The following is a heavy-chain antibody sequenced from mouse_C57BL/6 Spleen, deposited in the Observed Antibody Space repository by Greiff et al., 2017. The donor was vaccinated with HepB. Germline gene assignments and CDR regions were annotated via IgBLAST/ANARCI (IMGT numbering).Heavy chain of an antibody. V-gene: IGHV5-4*03. J-gene: IGHJ4*01. Sequence: DVKLVESGGGLVKPGGSLKLSCAASGFTFSSYAMSWVRQTPEKRLEWVATISDGGSYTYYPDNVKGRFTISRDNAKNNLYLQMSHLKSEDTAMYYCARGNSYYAMDYWGQGTSVTVSS. CDR2: ISDGGSYT. CDR3: ARGNSYYAMDY. CDR1: GFTFSSYA.